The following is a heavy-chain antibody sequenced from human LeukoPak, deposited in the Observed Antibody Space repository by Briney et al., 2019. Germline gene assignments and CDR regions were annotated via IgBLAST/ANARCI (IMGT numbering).Heavy chain of an antibody. D-gene: IGHD6-19*01. V-gene: IGHV1-2*02. CDR3: ARGFEYSSGKDY. CDR2: INPNSGGT. J-gene: IGHJ4*02. Sequence: ASVKVSCKASGYTFTGYYMHWVRRAPGQGLEWMGWINPNSGGTNYAQKFQGRVTMTRDTSVSTAYMELSRLRSDDTAVYYCARGFEYSSGKDYWGQGTLVTVSS. CDR1: GYTFTGYY.